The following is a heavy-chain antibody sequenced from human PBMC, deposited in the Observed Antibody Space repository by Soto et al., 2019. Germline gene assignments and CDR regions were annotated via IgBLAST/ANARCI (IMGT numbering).Heavy chain of an antibody. CDR3: TRDRPRPYSSSWYEVDY. J-gene: IGHJ4*02. Sequence: GGSLRLSCTASGFTFGDYAMSWFRQAPGKGLEWVGFIRSKAYGGTTEYAASVKGRFTISRDDSKSIAYLQMNSLKTEDTAVYYCTRDRPRPYSSSWYEVDYWGQGTLVTVSS. CDR2: IRSKAYGGTT. D-gene: IGHD6-13*01. V-gene: IGHV3-49*03. CDR1: GFTFGDYA.